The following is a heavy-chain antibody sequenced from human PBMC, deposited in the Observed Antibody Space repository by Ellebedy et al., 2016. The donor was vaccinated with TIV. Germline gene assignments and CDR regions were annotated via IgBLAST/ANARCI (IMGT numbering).Heavy chain of an antibody. D-gene: IGHD5-18*01. CDR1: GGSFSGYY. J-gene: IGHJ4*02. Sequence: SETLSLXXAVYGGSFSGYYWSWIRQPPGKGLEWIGEINDSGSINYNPALESRVTISVDTSKNQFSLKLNSVTAADTAVYYCARGRATMVTNPKYFDYWGQGSLVTVSS. V-gene: IGHV4-34*01. CDR3: ARGRATMVTNPKYFDY. CDR2: INDSGSI.